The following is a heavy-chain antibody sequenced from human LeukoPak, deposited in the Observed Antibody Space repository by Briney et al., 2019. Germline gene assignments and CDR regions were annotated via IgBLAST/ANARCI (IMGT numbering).Heavy chain of an antibody. J-gene: IGHJ4*02. Sequence: PGGSLRLSCAASGSTFSRYWMHWVRQAPGKGLVWVSRVKSDGSNTIYADSVKGRFTISRDNAKNTLYLQMDSLRAEDTAVYYCARRGESYSYGYHYFDYWGQGTLVTVSS. CDR1: GSTFSRYW. CDR2: VKSDGSNT. CDR3: ARRGESYSYGYHYFDY. V-gene: IGHV3-74*01. D-gene: IGHD5-18*01.